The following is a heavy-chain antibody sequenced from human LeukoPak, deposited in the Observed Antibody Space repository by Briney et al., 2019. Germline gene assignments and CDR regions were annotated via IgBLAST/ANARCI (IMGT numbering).Heavy chain of an antibody. Sequence: SETLSLTCAVYGGSFSGYYWSWIRQPPGKGLEWIGSIYYSGSTYYNPSLKSRVTISVDTSKNQFSLKLSSVTAADTAVYYCARKVPRGGRAFDIWGQGTMVTVSS. D-gene: IGHD3-16*01. CDR2: IYYSGST. V-gene: IGHV4-34*01. CDR3: ARKVPRGGRAFDI. J-gene: IGHJ3*02. CDR1: GGSFSGYY.